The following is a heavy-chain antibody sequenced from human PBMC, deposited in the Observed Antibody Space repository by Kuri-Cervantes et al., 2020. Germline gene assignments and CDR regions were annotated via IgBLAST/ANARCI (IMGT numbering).Heavy chain of an antibody. V-gene: IGHV1-18*01. CDR2: ISGYNGNT. CDR1: GYTFTSYG. D-gene: IGHD3-22*01. J-gene: IGHJ3*02. Sequence: ASVKVSCKASGYTFTSYGISWVRQAPGQGLEWMGWISGYNGNTNYAQKLQGRVTMPTDTSTRTAYMELSSLRSEDTAVYYCARDSSLAMIVGAHAFDIWGQGTMVTVSS. CDR3: ARDSSLAMIVGAHAFDI.